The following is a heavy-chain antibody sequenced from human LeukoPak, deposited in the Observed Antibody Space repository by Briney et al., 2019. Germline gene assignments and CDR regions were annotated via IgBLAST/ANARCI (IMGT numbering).Heavy chain of an antibody. Sequence: SSETLSLTCTVSVVSISSSNSYCGSVRQPPGKGLEWISSIYYSANTYYNASLKSQLPLSIDTSKNQFSLRLTSVTAADTAVYYCARQTGSGLFILPGGQGTLVTVSS. CDR3: ARQTGSGLFILP. D-gene: IGHD3/OR15-3a*01. V-gene: IGHV4-39*01. CDR1: VVSISSSNSY. J-gene: IGHJ4*02. CDR2: IYYSANT.